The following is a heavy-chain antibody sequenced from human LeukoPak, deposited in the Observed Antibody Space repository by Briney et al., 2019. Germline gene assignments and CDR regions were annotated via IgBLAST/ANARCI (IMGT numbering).Heavy chain of an antibody. Sequence: GESLRLSCAASGFSFSDYYMSWVRQAPGKGLEWVAYIRYDGINEYYADSVKGRFTISRDLSKNTLFLQMNSLRPEDTAVYYCSKDRGVFGVAYSLDYWGQGTLVTVSS. CDR3: SKDRGVFGVAYSLDY. CDR2: IRYDGINE. J-gene: IGHJ4*02. CDR1: GFSFSDYY. V-gene: IGHV3-30*02. D-gene: IGHD3-3*01.